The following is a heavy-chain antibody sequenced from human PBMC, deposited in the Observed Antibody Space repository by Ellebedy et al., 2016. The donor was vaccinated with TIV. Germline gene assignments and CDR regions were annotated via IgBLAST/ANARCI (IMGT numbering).Heavy chain of an antibody. Sequence: GESLKISCAASGFTFSSYAMHWVRQAPGKGLEYVSAISSNGGSTYYANSVKGRFTISRDNSKNTLYLQMGSLRAEDMAVYYCARSRRYYDPFDYWGQGTLVTVSS. CDR3: ARSRRYYDPFDY. J-gene: IGHJ4*02. V-gene: IGHV3-64*01. D-gene: IGHD3-3*01. CDR2: ISSNGGST. CDR1: GFTFSSYA.